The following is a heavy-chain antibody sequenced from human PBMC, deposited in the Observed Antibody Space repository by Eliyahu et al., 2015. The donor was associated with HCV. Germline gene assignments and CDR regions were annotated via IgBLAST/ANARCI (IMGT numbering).Heavy chain of an antibody. J-gene: IGHJ2*01. D-gene: IGHD2/OR15-2a*01. Sequence: EVQLVESGGGSVQPGGSLRLSCVASGFXFSTYDMSWVRLAPGKGRQWVSAISFGGGTTYADSVKGRFTSSRDNSKNTLFLQMNSLRAEDTAVYYCAKVLTSWYFDLWGRGTLVTVSS. CDR1: GFXFSTYD. CDR3: AKVLTSWYFDL. V-gene: IGHV3-23*04. CDR2: ISFGGGTT.